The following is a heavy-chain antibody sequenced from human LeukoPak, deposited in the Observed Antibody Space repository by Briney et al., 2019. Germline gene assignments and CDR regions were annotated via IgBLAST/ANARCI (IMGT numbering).Heavy chain of an antibody. V-gene: IGHV4-59*01. J-gene: IGHJ5*02. CDR2: IYYSGST. CDR3: ARGGVYYYGSGSSNWFDP. Sequence: SETLSLTCTVSGGSISSYYWSWIRQPPGKGLEWIGYIYYSGSTNYNPSLKSRVTISVDTSKNQFSLKPSSVTAADTAVYYCARGGVYYYGSGSSNWFDPWGQGTLVTVSS. CDR1: GGSISSYY. D-gene: IGHD3-10*01.